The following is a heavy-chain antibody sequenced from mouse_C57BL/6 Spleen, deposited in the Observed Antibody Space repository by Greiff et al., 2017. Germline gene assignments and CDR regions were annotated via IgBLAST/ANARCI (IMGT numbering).Heavy chain of an antibody. CDR2: ISSGGSYT. Sequence: EVNLVESGGDLVKPGGSLKLSCAASGFTFSSYGMSWVRQTPDKRLEWVATISSGGSYTYSPDSVKGRFTISRDNAKNTLYLQMSSLKSEDTAMYYCASLTTVVAPSDYWGQGTTLTVSS. CDR1: GFTFSSYG. CDR3: ASLTTVVAPSDY. V-gene: IGHV5-6*01. J-gene: IGHJ2*01. D-gene: IGHD1-1*01.